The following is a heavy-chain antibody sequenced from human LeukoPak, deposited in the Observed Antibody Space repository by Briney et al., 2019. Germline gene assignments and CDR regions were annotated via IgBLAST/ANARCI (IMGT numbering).Heavy chain of an antibody. CDR1: GYTFTSYD. J-gene: IGHJ4*02. V-gene: IGHV1-8*03. CDR3: ARGLRITGTTRALHY. CDR2: MYPNSGNT. Sequence: ASVKVSCKASGYTFTSYDINWVRQATGQGLEWMGWMYPNSGNTGYAQKFQGRVTITRNTSISTAYMELSSLRSEDTAVYYCARGLRITGTTRALHYWGQGTLVTVSS. D-gene: IGHD1-7*01.